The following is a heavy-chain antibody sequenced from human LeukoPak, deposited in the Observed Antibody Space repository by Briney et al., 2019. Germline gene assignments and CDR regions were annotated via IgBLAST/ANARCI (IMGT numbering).Heavy chain of an antibody. CDR2: MNPNSGNT. D-gene: IGHD3-10*01. V-gene: IGHV1-8*02. Sequence: ASVKVSCKASGHTFISYDINWVRQAAGQGLEWMGWMNPNSGNTGYAQKFQGRVTMTRNTSISTAYMELSGLRSDDTAVYYCARGGERANFYGLGSSPNWFDPWGQGTLVTVSS. CDR1: GHTFISYD. J-gene: IGHJ5*02. CDR3: ARGGERANFYGLGSSPNWFDP.